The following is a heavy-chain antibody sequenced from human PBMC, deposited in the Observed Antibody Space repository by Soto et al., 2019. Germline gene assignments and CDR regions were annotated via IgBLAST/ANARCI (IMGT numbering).Heavy chain of an antibody. J-gene: IGHJ4*02. CDR1: GLTFRNDW. CDR3: AVYGYGVSAAAY. Sequence: GSLRLSCAGSGLTFRNDWLSWVRQAPGKGLEWVANINQDGSERYYVDSVRGRFTISRDNVENSLYLQLNSLRPEDTAVYYCAVYGYGVSAAAYWGQGTLVTVSS. CDR2: INQDGSER. V-gene: IGHV3-7*03. D-gene: IGHD4-17*01.